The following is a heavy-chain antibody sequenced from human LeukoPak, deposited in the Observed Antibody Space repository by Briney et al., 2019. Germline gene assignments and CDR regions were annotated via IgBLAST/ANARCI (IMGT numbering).Heavy chain of an antibody. CDR3: ARVSPRDYGMDV. D-gene: IGHD5-24*01. CDR1: GGSISSYY. J-gene: IGHJ6*02. CDR2: IYYSGST. V-gene: IGHV4-59*01. Sequence: SETLSLTCTVSGGSISSYYWSWIRQPPGKGLEWIGYIYYSGSTNYNPSLKSRVTISVDTSKNQFSLKLSSVTAADTAVYYCARVSPRDYGMDVWGQGTTVTVSS.